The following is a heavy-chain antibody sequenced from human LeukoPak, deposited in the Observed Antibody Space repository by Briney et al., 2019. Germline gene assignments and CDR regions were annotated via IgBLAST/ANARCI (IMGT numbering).Heavy chain of an antibody. D-gene: IGHD2-21*01. CDR1: GFTFSNAY. V-gene: IGHV3-15*07. J-gene: IGHJ4*02. CDR3: IPPLPYSAQ. CDR2: IKPKTDGETT. Sequence: GGSLRLSCAASGFTFSNAYMNWVRQAPGKGLEWVGRIKPKTDGETTEYAAPVKGRFSISRDDSKNMLYLQMNSLKTADTAVYYCIPPLPYSAQGGQGTLVPVSS.